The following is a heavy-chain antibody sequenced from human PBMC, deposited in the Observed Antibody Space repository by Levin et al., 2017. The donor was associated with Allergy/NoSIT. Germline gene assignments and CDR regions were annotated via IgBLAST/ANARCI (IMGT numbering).Heavy chain of an antibody. CDR1: GFTFSSYA. CDR3: AKGGPMTTVTTGNLHFDY. Sequence: GESLKISCAASGFTFSSYAMSWVRQAPGKGLEWVSAISGSGGSTYYADSVKGRFTISRDNSKNTLYLQMNSLRAEDTAVYYCAKGGPMTTVTTGNLHFDYWGQGTLVTVSS. V-gene: IGHV3-23*01. J-gene: IGHJ4*02. CDR2: ISGSGGST. D-gene: IGHD4-17*01.